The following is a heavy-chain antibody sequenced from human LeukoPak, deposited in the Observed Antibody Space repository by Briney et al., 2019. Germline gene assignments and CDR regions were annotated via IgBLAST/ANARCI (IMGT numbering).Heavy chain of an antibody. CDR3: AKKRDRGGYIFCF. D-gene: IGHD5-24*01. V-gene: IGHV3-33*06. CDR1: GFTFSRVA. CDR2: IWDDGSET. J-gene: IGHJ4*03. Sequence: GRSLRLSCAASGFTFSRVAMHWVRQAPGKGLEWVAIIWDDGSETLYADSVRGRFTISRDNSKNMLYPQMSSLRAEDTAVYYCAKKRDRGGYIFCFRGQGTLVTVSS.